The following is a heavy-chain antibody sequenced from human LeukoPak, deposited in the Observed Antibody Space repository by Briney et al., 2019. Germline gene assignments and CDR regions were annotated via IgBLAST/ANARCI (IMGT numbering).Heavy chain of an antibody. Sequence: SVKVSCKASGFTFTSSAVQWVRQARGQRLEWIGWIVVGSGNTNYAQKFQERVTITRDMSTSTAYMELSSLRSEDTAVYYCAADGVGAMGFDYWGQGTLVTVSS. V-gene: IGHV1-58*01. CDR1: GFTFTSSA. CDR3: AADGVGAMGFDY. CDR2: IVVGSGNT. J-gene: IGHJ4*02. D-gene: IGHD1-26*01.